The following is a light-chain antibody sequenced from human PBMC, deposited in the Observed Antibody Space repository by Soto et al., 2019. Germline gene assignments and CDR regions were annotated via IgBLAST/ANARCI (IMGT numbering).Light chain of an antibody. Sequence: DIQMTQSPSTLSASVGDRVTITCWASQSISPWLAWYQQKPGKAPKVLIYKTSTLQSGVPSRFSGSGSGTEFTLTISSLQPDDFATYYCQQYKSYSRTFGQGTKVEI. J-gene: IGKJ1*01. CDR2: KTS. CDR3: QQYKSYSRT. CDR1: QSISPW. V-gene: IGKV1-5*03.